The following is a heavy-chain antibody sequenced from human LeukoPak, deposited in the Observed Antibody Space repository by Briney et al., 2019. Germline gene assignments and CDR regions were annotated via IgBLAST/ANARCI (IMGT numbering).Heavy chain of an antibody. CDR2: INPSGGST. J-gene: IGHJ4*02. V-gene: IGHV1-46*01. CDR1: GYTLTSYY. CDR3: ARDGTDYYDSSGYGYYFDY. Sequence: GASVKVSCKASGYTLTSYYMHWVRQAPGQGLEWMGIINPSGGSTSYAQKFQGRVTMTRDTSTSTVYMELSSLRSEDTAVYYCARDGTDYYDSSGYGYYFDYWGQGTLVTVSS. D-gene: IGHD3-22*01.